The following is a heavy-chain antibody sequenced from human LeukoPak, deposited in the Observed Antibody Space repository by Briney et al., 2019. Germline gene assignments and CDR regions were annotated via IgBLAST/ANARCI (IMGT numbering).Heavy chain of an antibody. CDR2: INPSGGST. Sequence: GASVKVSCKASGYTLTSNYMHWVRQAPGQGLEWMGTINPSGGSTSYAQKFQGRVTMTRDTSTSTVYMELSSLRSEDTAVYYCAEDFLYSMDVWGQGTTVTVSS. J-gene: IGHJ6*02. CDR3: AEDFLYSMDV. CDR1: GYTLTSNY. V-gene: IGHV1-46*01.